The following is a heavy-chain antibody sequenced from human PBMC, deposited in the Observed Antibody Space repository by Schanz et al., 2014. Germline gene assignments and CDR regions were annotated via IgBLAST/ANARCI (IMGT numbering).Heavy chain of an antibody. CDR3: ARDRRNADLDY. CDR2: INSVGSNT. V-gene: IGHV3-74*01. D-gene: IGHD1-1*01. CDR1: GFTFSSHW. Sequence: EVQLVESGGGWVQPGGSLRLSCAASGFTFSSHWMHWVRQDPGKGLVWVARINSVGSNTDYADSVTGRFTISRDNSKNTLYLQMNSLRAEDTALYYCARDRRNADLDYWGQGTLVTVSS. J-gene: IGHJ4*02.